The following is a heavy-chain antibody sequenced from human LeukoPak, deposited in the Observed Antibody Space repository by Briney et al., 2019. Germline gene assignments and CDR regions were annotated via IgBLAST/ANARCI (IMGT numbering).Heavy chain of an antibody. D-gene: IGHD4-23*01. CDR1: GGSISSYY. CDR2: IYYSGST. Sequence: SGTLSLTCTVSGGSISSYYWSWIRQPPGRGLEWIGYIYYSGSTNYNPSLKSRVTISVDTSKNQFSLKLSSVTAADTAVYYCARVQAYGGKGYFDYWGQGTLVTVSS. CDR3: ARVQAYGGKGYFDY. V-gene: IGHV4-59*01. J-gene: IGHJ4*02.